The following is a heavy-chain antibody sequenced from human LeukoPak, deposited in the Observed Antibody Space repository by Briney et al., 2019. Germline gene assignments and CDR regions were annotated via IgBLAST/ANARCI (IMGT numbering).Heavy chain of an antibody. CDR1: GFTFSRYA. CDR2: SSGSGGIT. D-gene: IGHD1-26*01. V-gene: IGHV3-23*01. CDR3: AKGGTESYHYYGMDV. J-gene: IGHJ6*02. Sequence: TGGSLRLSCEASGFTFSRYAMIWVRQAPGKGLEWVSGSSGSGGITSYADSVKGRFTISSDNSKNTLYLQMKSLRAEDTALYYCAKGGTESYHYYGMDVWGQGTTVTVSS.